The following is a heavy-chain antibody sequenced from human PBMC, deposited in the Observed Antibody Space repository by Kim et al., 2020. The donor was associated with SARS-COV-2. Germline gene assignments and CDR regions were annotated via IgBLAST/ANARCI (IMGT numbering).Heavy chain of an antibody. CDR1: GGSFSGYY. D-gene: IGHD3-16*02. Sequence: SETLSLTCAVYGGSFSGYYWSWIRQPPGKGLEWIGEINHSGSTNYNPSLKSRVTISVDTSKNQFSLKLSSVTAADTAVYYCSSARVMITFGGFIAYDAF. V-gene: IGHV4-34*01. CDR3: SSARVMITFGGFIAYDAF. CDR2: INHSGST. J-gene: IGHJ3*01.